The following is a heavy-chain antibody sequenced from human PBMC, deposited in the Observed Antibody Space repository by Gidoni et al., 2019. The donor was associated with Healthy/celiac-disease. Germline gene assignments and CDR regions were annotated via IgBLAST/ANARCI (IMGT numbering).Heavy chain of an antibody. Sequence: QVQLVESGGGVVQPGRSLRLSCAAPGFTFSSYGMHWGRQAPGKGREWVAVIWYDGRNKYYADSVKGRFTISRDNSKNTLYLQMNSLRAEDTAVYYCARDLFEVGFPTDYWGQGTLVTVSS. CDR3: ARDLFEVGFPTDY. CDR1: GFTFSSYG. CDR2: IWYDGRNK. D-gene: IGHD3-10*02. J-gene: IGHJ4*02. V-gene: IGHV3-33*01.